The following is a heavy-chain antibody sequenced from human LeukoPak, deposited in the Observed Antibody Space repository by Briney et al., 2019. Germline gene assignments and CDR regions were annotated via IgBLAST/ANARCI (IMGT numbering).Heavy chain of an antibody. Sequence: GGSPRLSCATSGFTFSSYWMSWVRQAPGKGLEWVANIKQDGSEKYYVDSVKGRFTISRDNANNSLYLQMNSLRAEDTAVYYCARWGWLRFRYYGMDVWGQGTTVTVSS. D-gene: IGHD5-12*01. CDR1: GFTFSSYW. V-gene: IGHV3-7*01. CDR3: ARWGWLRFRYYGMDV. CDR2: IKQDGSEK. J-gene: IGHJ6*02.